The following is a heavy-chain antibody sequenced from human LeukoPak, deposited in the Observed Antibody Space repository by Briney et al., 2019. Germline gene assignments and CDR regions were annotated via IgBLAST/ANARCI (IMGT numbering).Heavy chain of an antibody. J-gene: IGHJ4*02. Sequence: LTGGSLRLSCAASGFTFSSYAMSWVRQAPGKGLEWVSAISGSGGSTYYADSVKGRFTISRDNSKNTLYLQMNGLRAEDTAVYYCARESPKAAACFDYWGQGTLVTVSS. V-gene: IGHV3-23*01. CDR2: ISGSGGST. D-gene: IGHD6-13*01. CDR3: ARESPKAAACFDY. CDR1: GFTFSSYA.